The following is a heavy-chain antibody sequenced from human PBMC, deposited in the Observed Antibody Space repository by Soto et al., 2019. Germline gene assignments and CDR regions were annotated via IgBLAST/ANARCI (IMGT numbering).Heavy chain of an antibody. V-gene: IGHV4-34*01. CDR3: AREGGIGYCSGGSCYFGY. CDR2: INHSGST. CDR1: GGSFSGYY. J-gene: IGHJ4*02. D-gene: IGHD2-15*01. Sequence: QVQLQQWGAGLLKPSETLSLTCAVYGGSFSGYYWSWIRQPPGKGLEWIGEINHSGSTNYNPSLKSRVTISVDTSKNQFSLKLSSVTAADTAVYYCAREGGIGYCSGGSCYFGYWGQGTLVTVSS.